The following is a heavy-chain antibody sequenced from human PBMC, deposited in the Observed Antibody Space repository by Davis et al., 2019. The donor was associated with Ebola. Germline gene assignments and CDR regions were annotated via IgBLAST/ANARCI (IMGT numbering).Heavy chain of an antibody. J-gene: IGHJ4*02. CDR3: ARDGDNYSDLDY. Sequence: GESLKISCAVSGVTFRNYVMSWVCQAPGKGLEWVSSISSSGGNSFYMDSVKGRFSIDRDNSKNTVHLQMHRLRAEDTAVYYCARDGDNYSDLDYWGQGTLVTVST. D-gene: IGHD5-24*01. CDR2: ISSSGGNS. CDR1: GVTFRNYV. V-gene: IGHV3-23*01.